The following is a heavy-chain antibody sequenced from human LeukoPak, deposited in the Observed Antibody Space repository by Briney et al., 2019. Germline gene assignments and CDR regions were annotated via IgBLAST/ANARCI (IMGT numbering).Heavy chain of an antibody. CDR1: GFTFSSYS. V-gene: IGHV3-21*01. D-gene: IGHD3-9*01. CDR2: ISSSSSYI. J-gene: IGHJ5*02. CDR3: ARAGLRYFDWGNWFGP. Sequence: GGSLRLSCAASGFTFSSYSVNWVRQAPGKGLEWVSSISSSSSYIYYADSVKGRFTISRDNAKNSLYLQMNSLRAEDTAVYYCARAGLRYFDWGNWFGPWGQGTLVTVSS.